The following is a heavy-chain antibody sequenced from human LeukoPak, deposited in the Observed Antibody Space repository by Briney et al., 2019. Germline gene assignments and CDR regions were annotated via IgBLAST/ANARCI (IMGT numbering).Heavy chain of an antibody. J-gene: IGHJ3*02. D-gene: IGHD5-12*01. CDR1: GGSISTYY. V-gene: IGHV4-59*01. CDR3: ARVYGSGYDFRGAFDI. Sequence: PSETLSLTCAVSGGSISTYYWTWIRQPPGKGLEWIGYIYYSGSTNYNPSLKSRVTISVDTSKNQFSLKLSSVTAADTAVYYCARVYGSGYDFRGAFDIWGQGTMVTVSS. CDR2: IYYSGST.